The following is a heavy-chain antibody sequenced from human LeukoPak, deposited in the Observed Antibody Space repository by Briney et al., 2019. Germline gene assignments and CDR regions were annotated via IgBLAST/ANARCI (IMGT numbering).Heavy chain of an antibody. D-gene: IGHD2-15*01. J-gene: IGHJ5*02. CDR3: ARDRCSGETCVWSIDP. Sequence: GGSLRLSCAASGFTFSTYSVNWVRQAPGKGLEWVSYISSSGSTIYYTDSVKGRFTISRGNAKNSLYLQMNSLRAEDTAVYYCARDRCSGETCVWSIDPWGQGTLVTVSS. V-gene: IGHV3-48*04. CDR2: ISSSGSTI. CDR1: GFTFSTYS.